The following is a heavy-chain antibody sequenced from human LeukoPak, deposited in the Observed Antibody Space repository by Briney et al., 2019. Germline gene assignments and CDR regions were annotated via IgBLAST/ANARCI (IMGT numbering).Heavy chain of an antibody. CDR1: GFTFDDYG. CDR2: INWNGGST. Sequence: GGSLRLSCAASGFTFDDYGMSWVRQAPGKGLEWVSGINWNGGSTGYADSVKGRFTISRDNAKNSLYLQMNSLRAEDTALYYCARVGGTNYYYYMDVWGKGTTVTVSS. J-gene: IGHJ6*03. D-gene: IGHD1-26*01. CDR3: ARVGGTNYYYYMDV. V-gene: IGHV3-20*04.